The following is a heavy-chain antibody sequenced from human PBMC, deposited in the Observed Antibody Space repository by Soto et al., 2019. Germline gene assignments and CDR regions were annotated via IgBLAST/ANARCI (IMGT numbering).Heavy chain of an antibody. CDR2: ISHNTTNT. Sequence: PGGSLRLSCAASGFTFSGHAMHWVRQAPGKGLEWLATISHNTTNTYYADSMKGRFSISRDNPKNTLYLQINSLRADDTAVSYFATVPDEDQLNPGGCFDSWGQGTLVTVSS. V-gene: IGHV3-30*04. D-gene: IGHD6-19*01. CDR3: ATVPDEDQLNPGGCFDS. CDR1: GFTFSGHA. J-gene: IGHJ4*02.